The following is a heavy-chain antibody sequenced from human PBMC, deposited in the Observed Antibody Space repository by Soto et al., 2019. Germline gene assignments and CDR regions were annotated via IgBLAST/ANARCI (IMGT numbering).Heavy chain of an antibody. V-gene: IGHV1-3*01. CDR2: INAGNGNT. CDR3: ARARGYCSSTSCYIGGRNYYMDV. D-gene: IGHD2-2*02. CDR1: GYTFTSYA. J-gene: IGHJ6*03. Sequence: ASVKVSCKTSGYTFTSYAMHWVRQAPGQRLEWMGWINAGNGNTKYSQKFQGRVTITRDTSASTAYMELSSLRSEDTAVYYCARARGYCSSTSCYIGGRNYYMDVWGKGTTVTVSS.